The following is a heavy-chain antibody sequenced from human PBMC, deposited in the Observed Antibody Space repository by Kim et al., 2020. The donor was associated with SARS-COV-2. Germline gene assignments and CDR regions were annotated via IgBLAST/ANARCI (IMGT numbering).Heavy chain of an antibody. CDR3: ARSGLRQLWLIRSAFDI. CDR1: GGSISSSNW. D-gene: IGHD5-18*01. J-gene: IGHJ3*02. V-gene: IGHV4-4*02. CDR2: IYHSGST. Sequence: SETLSLTCAVSGGSISSSNWWSWVRQPPGKGLEWIGEIYHSGSTNYNPSLKSRVTISVDKSKNQFSLKLSSVTAADTAVYYCARSGLRQLWLIRSAFDIWGQGTMVTVSS.